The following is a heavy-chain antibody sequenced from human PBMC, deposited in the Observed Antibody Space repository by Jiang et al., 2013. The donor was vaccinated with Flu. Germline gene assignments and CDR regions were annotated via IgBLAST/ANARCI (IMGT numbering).Heavy chain of an antibody. CDR1: GGSISSGGYS. D-gene: IGHD3-10*01. CDR2: IYHSGST. V-gene: IGHV4-30-2*01. CDR3: AGTPRSNWFDP. J-gene: IGHJ5*02. Sequence: GPGLVKPSQTLSLTCAVSGGSISSGGYSWSWIRQPPGKGLEWIGYIYHSGSTYYNPSLKSRVTISVDRSKNQFSLKLSSVTAADTAVYYCAGTPRSNWFDPWGQGTLVTVSS.